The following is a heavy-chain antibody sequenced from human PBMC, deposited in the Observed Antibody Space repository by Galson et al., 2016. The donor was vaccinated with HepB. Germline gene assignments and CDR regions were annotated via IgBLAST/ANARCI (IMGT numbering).Heavy chain of an antibody. CDR2: ISDSGGYT. CDR3: ARVAPSGPLDV. Sequence: GLELVSAISDSGGYTPYADSVRGRFTISRDNSKNTLYLQMNSLRAEDTAVYYCARVAPSGPLDVWGQGSTVTVSS. J-gene: IGHJ6*02. V-gene: IGHV3-23*01.